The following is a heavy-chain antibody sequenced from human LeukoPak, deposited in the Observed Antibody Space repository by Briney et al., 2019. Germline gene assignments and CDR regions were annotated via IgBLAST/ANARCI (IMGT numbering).Heavy chain of an antibody. V-gene: IGHV3-74*01. J-gene: IGHJ3*02. CDR3: AHLGYQLLWHQDHDAFDI. D-gene: IGHD2-2*01. CDR2: INSDGSST. Sequence: GGSLRLSCAASGFTFSSYWMHWVRQAPGKGLVWVSRINSDGSSTSYADSVKGRFTISRDNAKNTLYLQMNSLRAEDTAVYYCAHLGYQLLWHQDHDAFDIWGQGTMVTVSS. CDR1: GFTFSSYW.